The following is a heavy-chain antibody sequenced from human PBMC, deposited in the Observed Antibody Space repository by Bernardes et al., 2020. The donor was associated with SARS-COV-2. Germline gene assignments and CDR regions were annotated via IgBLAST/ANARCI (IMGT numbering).Heavy chain of an antibody. Sequence: GGSLRLSCAASGFTFSSHSMHWVRQAPGKGLEWVSSITSSSSYIFYADSVKGRFTISRDNAKNALYLQMNSLRDEDTAIYYCAKDYCHADCDFFDCCGQGT. D-gene: IGHD2-21*02. CDR3: AKDYCHADCDFFDC. J-gene: IGHJ4*02. CDR1: GFTFSSHS. V-gene: IGHV3-21*04. CDR2: ITSSSSYI.